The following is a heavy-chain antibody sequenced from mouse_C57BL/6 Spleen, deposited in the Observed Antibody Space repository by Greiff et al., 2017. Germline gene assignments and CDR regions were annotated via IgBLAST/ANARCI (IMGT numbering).Heavy chain of an antibody. V-gene: IGHV5-4*01. D-gene: IGHD2-4*01. CDR2: ISDGGSYT. CDR3: TREGGLRRFYYAMDY. J-gene: IGHJ4*01. Sequence: EVKLMESGGGLVKPGGSLKLSCAASGFTFSSYAMSWVRQTPEKRLEWVATISDGGSYTYYPDNVKGRFTISRDNARNTLYLQMSSLKSEDTAMYYCTREGGLRRFYYAMDYWGQGTSVTVSS. CDR1: GFTFSSYA.